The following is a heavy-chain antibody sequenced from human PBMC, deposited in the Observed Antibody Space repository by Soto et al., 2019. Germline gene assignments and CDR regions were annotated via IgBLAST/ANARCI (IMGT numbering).Heavy chain of an antibody. CDR2: IVVGSGNT. CDR1: GFTFTSSA. CDR3: AAECTTGTDHHYCYGMDV. V-gene: IGHV1-58*02. D-gene: IGHD1-1*01. J-gene: IGHJ6*02. Sequence: SVKVSCKASGFTFTSSAMQWVRQARGQRLEWIGWIVVGSGNTNYSQKFQERVTITRDMSTSTAYMELSSLRSEDTAVYYCAAECTTGTDHHYCYGMDVWGQGTTVTVSS.